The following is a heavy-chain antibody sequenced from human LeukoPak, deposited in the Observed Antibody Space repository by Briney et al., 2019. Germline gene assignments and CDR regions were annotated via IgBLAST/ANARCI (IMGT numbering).Heavy chain of an antibody. CDR1: GYTFTGYY. Sequence: ASVKVSCKASGYTFTGYYMHWVRQAPGQGLEWMGWINPNSGGTNYAQKFQGWVTMTRDTSISTAYMELSRLRSDDTAVYYCARAPKAVAEDWGYFDYWGQGTLVTVSS. CDR3: ARAPKAVAEDWGYFDY. CDR2: INPNSGGT. D-gene: IGHD6-19*01. V-gene: IGHV1-2*04. J-gene: IGHJ4*02.